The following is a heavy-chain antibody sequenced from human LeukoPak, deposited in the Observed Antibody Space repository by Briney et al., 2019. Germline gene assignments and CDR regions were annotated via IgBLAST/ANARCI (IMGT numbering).Heavy chain of an antibody. J-gene: IGHJ6*03. Sequence: PGGSLRLSCAASGFTFSTYSINWVRQAPGKGLEWVSYISSDSSTIYYADSLKGRFTISRDHSKNTVYLQMNSLRAEDTAVYFCARGLEVRARVGYHYYMDVWGKGTTVTVSS. CDR2: ISSDSSTI. CDR3: ARGLEVRARVGYHYYMDV. D-gene: IGHD1-26*01. V-gene: IGHV3-48*01. CDR1: GFTFSTYS.